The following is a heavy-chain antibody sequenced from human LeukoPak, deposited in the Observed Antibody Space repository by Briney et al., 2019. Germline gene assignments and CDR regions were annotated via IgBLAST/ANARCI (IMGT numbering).Heavy chain of an antibody. D-gene: IGHD1-26*01. J-gene: IGHJ6*03. CDR2: ISGSGGGT. CDR1: GFTFSSYA. Sequence: GGSLRLSCAASGFTFSSYAMSWVRQTPGKGLEWVSLISGSGGGTYYADSVKGRFTISRDNSKNTLYLQLNSLRVEDTAVYYCAKNRGAGSHYYYHMNVWGKGTTVTVSS. CDR3: AKNRGAGSHYYYHMNV. V-gene: IGHV3-23*01.